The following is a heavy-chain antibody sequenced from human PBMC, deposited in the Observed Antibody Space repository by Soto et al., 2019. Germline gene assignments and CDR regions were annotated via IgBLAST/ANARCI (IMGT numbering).Heavy chain of an antibody. CDR3: ARGGRLRHFDY. J-gene: IGHJ4*02. Sequence: QVQLVESGGGVVQPGRSLRLSCAASGFIFSSYAIHWVRQAPGKGLEWVALISYDGSNKYYADSLKGRFTISRDNSKNTLYLQMNSLRAEDTAVYYCARGGRLRHFDYWGQGTLVTVSS. V-gene: IGHV3-30-3*01. CDR2: ISYDGSNK. CDR1: GFIFSSYA. D-gene: IGHD5-12*01.